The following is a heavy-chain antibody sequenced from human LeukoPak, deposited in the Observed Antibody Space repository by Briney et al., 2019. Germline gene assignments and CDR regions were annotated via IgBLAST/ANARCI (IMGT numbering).Heavy chain of an antibody. CDR2: IWYEGSNK. V-gene: IGHV3-33*06. Sequence: GGSLRLSCAASGFTFSSYGMHWACQAPGKGLEWVAGIWYEGSNKYYADAVKGRFTISRDNSKNTLYLQMNSLRAEDTAVYYCAKDSGYSYGTLDYWGQGTLVTVSS. CDR3: AKDSGYSYGTLDY. J-gene: IGHJ4*02. D-gene: IGHD5-18*01. CDR1: GFTFSSYG.